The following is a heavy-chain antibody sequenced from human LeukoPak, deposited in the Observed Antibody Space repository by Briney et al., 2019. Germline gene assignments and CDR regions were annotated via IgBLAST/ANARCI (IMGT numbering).Heavy chain of an antibody. J-gene: IGHJ6*02. V-gene: IGHV3-23*05. Sequence: GGSLRLSCVASGFVFRSYGMNWVRQAPGKGLEWVSGIYTNGRDTRYADSVKGRFTISRDNSKNTLYLQMHSLRVEDTAVYYCAYLVWEYVGGLDVWGQGTTVTVSS. D-gene: IGHD3-9*01. CDR1: GFVFRSYG. CDR2: IYTNGRDT. CDR3: AYLVWEYVGGLDV.